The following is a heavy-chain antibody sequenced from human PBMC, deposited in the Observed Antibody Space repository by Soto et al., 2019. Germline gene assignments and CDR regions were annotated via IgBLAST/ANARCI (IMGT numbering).Heavy chain of an antibody. J-gene: IGHJ4*02. D-gene: IGHD3-16*01. CDR2: ISATGGGT. Sequence: GGSLRLSCAASGFKFSNYAMSWVRQAPGKGLEWVSLISATGGGTYYADSVKGRFTISRDNSHNTLYPQVHSLTAEDTAVYYCAKDRRAGGNSAFYFDFWGQGAQVTVSS. V-gene: IGHV3-23*01. CDR3: AKDRRAGGNSAFYFDF. CDR1: GFKFSNYA.